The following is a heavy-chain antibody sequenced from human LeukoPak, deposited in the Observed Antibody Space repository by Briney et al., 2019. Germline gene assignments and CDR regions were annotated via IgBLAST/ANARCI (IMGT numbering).Heavy chain of an antibody. V-gene: IGHV4-34*01. J-gene: IGHJ4*02. CDR1: GGSFSGYY. D-gene: IGHD1-1*01. CDR3: ARGPTGTPGYFYY. CDR2: INHSGST. Sequence: SETLSLTCAVYGGSFSGYYWGWIRQPPGKGLEWIGEINHSGSTNYNPSLKSRVTISVDTSKNQFSLKLSSVTAADTAVYYCARGPTGTPGYFYYWGQGTLVTVSS.